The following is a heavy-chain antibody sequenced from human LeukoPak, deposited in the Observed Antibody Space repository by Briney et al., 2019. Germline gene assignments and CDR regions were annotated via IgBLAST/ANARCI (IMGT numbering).Heavy chain of an antibody. J-gene: IGHJ6*03. V-gene: IGHV1-24*01. D-gene: IGHD3-10*01. CDR2: FDPEDGET. CDR1: GYTLTELS. Sequence: ASVKVSCKVSGYTLTELSMHWVRQAPGKGLEWMGGFDPEDGETIYAQTFQGRVTMTEDTSTDTAYMELSSLRSEDTAVYYCATELTSGSYYKYYYYMDVWGKGTTVTVSS. CDR3: ATELTSGSYYKYYYYMDV.